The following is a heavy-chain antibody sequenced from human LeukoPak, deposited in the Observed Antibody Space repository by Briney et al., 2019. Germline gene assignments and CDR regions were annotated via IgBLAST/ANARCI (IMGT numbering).Heavy chain of an antibody. CDR2: IHYSGST. CDR1: VVPFSSYF. CDR3: ARAVIIFGAAVAKGFDC. D-gene: IGHD3-3*01. V-gene: IGHV4-59*13. Sequence: TPSETLSLTCTDSVVPFSSYFWSWIRQPTGKGLERIVYIHYSGSTHYSPSLKSRVTMSLDTSKNQFSLKLNSVTAADTAVYYCARAVIIFGAAVAKGFDCWGQGTLVTVSS. J-gene: IGHJ4*02.